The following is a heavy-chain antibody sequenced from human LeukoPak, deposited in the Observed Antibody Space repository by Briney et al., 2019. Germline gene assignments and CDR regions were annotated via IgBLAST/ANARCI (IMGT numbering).Heavy chain of an antibody. CDR3: TSPAHDFDLRSGYYSL. V-gene: IGHV3-73*01. CDR2: IRSESKSGET. CDR1: GFTFSDSA. D-gene: IGHD3-3*01. Sequence: PGGSLRLSCYGSGFTFSDSAIHWVRHAAGKGLEWVGRIRSESKSGETAYAASVKGRFTISRDDSKVTAYLQMNSLKPEDTALYYCTSPAHDFDLRSGYYSLWGHGTQVTVSS. J-gene: IGHJ4*01.